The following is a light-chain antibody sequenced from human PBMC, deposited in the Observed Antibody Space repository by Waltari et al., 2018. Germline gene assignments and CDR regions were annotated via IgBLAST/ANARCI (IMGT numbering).Light chain of an antibody. Sequence: DIQMTQSPSSLSASVGDRVTITCQASQDISNYLNWYQQKPGKPPKLLIYDASNLEGGVPSRLSGGGAGTEFSLTISSLQPEDIATYYCQQYDTAWFTFGPGTKVDFK. V-gene: IGKV1-33*01. CDR3: QQYDTAWFT. CDR2: DAS. CDR1: QDISNY. J-gene: IGKJ3*01.